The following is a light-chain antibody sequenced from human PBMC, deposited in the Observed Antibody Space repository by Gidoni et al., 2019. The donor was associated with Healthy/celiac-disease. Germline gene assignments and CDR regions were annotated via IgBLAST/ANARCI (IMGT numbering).Light chain of an antibody. Sequence: EIVLTQSPATLSLSPGERATLSCRASQSVSSYLAWYQQKPGQAPRLLIYDASNRATGIPARLSGSGSGTDFTLTISSLEPEDFAVYYCQQRITFXGXTKVEIK. CDR2: DAS. CDR1: QSVSSY. CDR3: QQRIT. J-gene: IGKJ4*01. V-gene: IGKV3-11*01.